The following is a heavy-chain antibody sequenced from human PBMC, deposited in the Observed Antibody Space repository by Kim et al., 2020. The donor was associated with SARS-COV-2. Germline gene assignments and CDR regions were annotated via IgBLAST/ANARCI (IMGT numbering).Heavy chain of an antibody. V-gene: IGHV3-53*01. D-gene: IGHD3-10*01. CDR2: IYSGGST. J-gene: IGHJ6*02. Sequence: GGSLRLSCAASGFTVSSNYMSWVRQAPGKGLEWVSVIYSGGSTYYADSVKGRFTISRDKSKNTLYLQMNSLRAEDTAVYYCAGAMVRGVIITGGMDVWGQGTTVTVSS. CDR1: GFTVSSNY. CDR3: AGAMVRGVIITGGMDV.